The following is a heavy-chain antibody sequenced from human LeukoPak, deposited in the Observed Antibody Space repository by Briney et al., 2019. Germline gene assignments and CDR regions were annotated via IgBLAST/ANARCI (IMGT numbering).Heavy chain of an antibody. Sequence: PGRSLRLSCVASGFTFDDYAMHWVRQVPGKGLEWVSGISWNSGSTGYADSVKGQSTISRDNAKNSLYLQMNSLRAEDTALYYCAKDMTTVTTSGSDYWGQGTLVTVSS. CDR2: ISWNSGST. CDR1: GFTFDDYA. V-gene: IGHV3-9*01. D-gene: IGHD4-17*01. J-gene: IGHJ4*02. CDR3: AKDMTTVTTSGSDY.